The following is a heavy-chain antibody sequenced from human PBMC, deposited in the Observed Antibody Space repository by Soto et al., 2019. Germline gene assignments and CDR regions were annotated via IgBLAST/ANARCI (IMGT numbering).Heavy chain of an antibody. J-gene: IGHJ3*02. D-gene: IGHD3-10*01. CDR2: FDPEDGET. Sequence: QVQLVQSGAEVKKPGASVKVSCKVSGYTLTELSMHWVRQAPGKGLEWMGGFDPEDGETIYAQKFRGRVTMTEDTSTDTAYMELSSLRSEDTAVYYCATWAGITMVRGVIINAFDIWGQGTMVTVSS. V-gene: IGHV1-24*01. CDR1: GYTLTELS. CDR3: ATWAGITMVRGVIINAFDI.